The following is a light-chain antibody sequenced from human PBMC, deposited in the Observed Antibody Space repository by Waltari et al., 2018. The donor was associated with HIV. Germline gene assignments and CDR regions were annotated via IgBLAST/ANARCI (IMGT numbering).Light chain of an antibody. CDR2: AVA. CDR3: QHYDFLPFS. Sequence: DIQMTQSPSSLSASVGDRVTITCQASQDINNYLNGYQQKPGAAPKLLIYAVANLEAGVPSRFRGSGSGSTFSLTINNLQLEDAATYFCQHYDFLPFSFGPGTRV. CDR1: QDINNY. J-gene: IGKJ3*01. V-gene: IGKV1-33*01.